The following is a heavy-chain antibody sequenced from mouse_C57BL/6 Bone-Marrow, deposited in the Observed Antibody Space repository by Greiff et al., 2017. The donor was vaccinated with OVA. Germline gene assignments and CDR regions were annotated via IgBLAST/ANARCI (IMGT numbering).Heavy chain of an antibody. CDR3: ARDSI. CDR2: IYPGSGNT. J-gene: IGHJ3*01. CDR1: GYTFTDYY. V-gene: IGHV1-76*01. Sequence: VQLQQSGAELVRPGASVKLSCKASGYTFTDYYINWVKQRPGQGLEWIARIYPGSGNTYYNEKFKGKATLTAEKASSTAYMQLSSLTSEDSAVYFCARDSIWGQGTLVTVSA. D-gene: IGHD2-10*02.